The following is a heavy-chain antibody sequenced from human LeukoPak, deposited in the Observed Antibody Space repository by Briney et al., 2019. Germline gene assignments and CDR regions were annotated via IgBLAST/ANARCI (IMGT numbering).Heavy chain of an antibody. D-gene: IGHD5-18*01. V-gene: IGHV3-23*01. CDR2: ISGSGGST. CDR3: AKDGGGYRSGYWSYYYYMDV. J-gene: IGHJ6*03. Sequence: PGGSLRLSCAASGFTFSSYDMSWVRQAPGKGLEWVSGISGSGGSTSYADSVKGRFTISRDKSKNTLYLQVNSLRAEDTAVYYCAKDGGGYRSGYWSYYYYMDVWGKGTTATISS. CDR1: GFTFSSYD.